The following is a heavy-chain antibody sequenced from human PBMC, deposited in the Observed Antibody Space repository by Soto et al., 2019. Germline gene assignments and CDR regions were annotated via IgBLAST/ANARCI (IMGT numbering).Heavy chain of an antibody. V-gene: IGHV3-30-3*01. Sequence: PGGSLRLSCAASGFTFSSYAMPWVRQAPGKGLEWVAVISYDGSNKYYADSVKGRFTISRDNSKNTLYLQMNSLRAEDTAVYYCARGDTIFGVVSVFAHGMDVWGQGTTVTVSS. CDR3: ARGDTIFGVVSVFAHGMDV. CDR2: ISYDGSNK. J-gene: IGHJ6*02. D-gene: IGHD3-3*01. CDR1: GFTFSSYA.